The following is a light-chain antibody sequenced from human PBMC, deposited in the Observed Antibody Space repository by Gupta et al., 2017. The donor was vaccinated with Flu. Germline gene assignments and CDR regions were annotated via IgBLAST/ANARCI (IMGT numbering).Light chain of an antibody. CDR1: STNVGAGYD. J-gene: IGLJ3*02. CDR3: QSYDSSYWV. CDR2: GNS. Sequence: QSVLTQLPSVSGAPGQRVTISCTGSSTNVGAGYDVHWYQQLPGTAPKLLIYGNSNRASGVPDRFSGSKSGTSASLAITGLQAEDEADYYCQSYDSSYWVFGGGTKLTVL. V-gene: IGLV1-40*01.